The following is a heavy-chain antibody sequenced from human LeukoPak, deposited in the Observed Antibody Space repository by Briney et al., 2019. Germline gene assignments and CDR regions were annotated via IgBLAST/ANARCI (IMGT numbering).Heavy chain of an antibody. V-gene: IGHV3-48*03. CDR2: ISSGGGTI. D-gene: IGHD3-10*01. J-gene: IGHJ4*02. CDR1: GFPFNTYE. Sequence: GGSLRLSCVASGFPFNTYEMNWVRQAPGKGLEWVSYISSGGGTIYYADSVKGRFTISRDNAKNSLYLQMNSLRAEDTAVYYCATMDLGVVIDYWGQGILVTVSS. CDR3: ATMDLGVVIDY.